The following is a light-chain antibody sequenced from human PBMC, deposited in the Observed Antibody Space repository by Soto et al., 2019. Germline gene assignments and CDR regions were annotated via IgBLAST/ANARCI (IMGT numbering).Light chain of an antibody. CDR1: QNINSIF. CDR2: GAS. V-gene: IGKV3-20*01. J-gene: IGKJ5*01. Sequence: DIVMTQSPATLSVSPVSRATLSCTASQNINSIFLGWDQQKGGQAPRLLIHGASSRATGIPDRLSGSGSGTDFTLTISRLEPEDFAVYFCQQYGNSPITFGQGTRLEIK. CDR3: QQYGNSPIT.